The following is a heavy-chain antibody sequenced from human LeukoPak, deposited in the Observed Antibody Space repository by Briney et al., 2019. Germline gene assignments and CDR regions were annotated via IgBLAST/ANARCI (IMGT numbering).Heavy chain of an antibody. V-gene: IGHV3-23*01. J-gene: IGHJ4*02. Sequence: GGSLRLSCAASGFTFSSYAMSWVRQAPGKGLEWVSAISGSGGSTYYADSVKGRFTISRDNSKNTLYLQMNSLRAEDTAVYYCAKGDHVVVITLYYFDYWGQGTLVTVSS. CDR3: AKGDHVVVITLYYFDY. D-gene: IGHD3-22*01. CDR2: ISGSGGST. CDR1: GFTFSSYA.